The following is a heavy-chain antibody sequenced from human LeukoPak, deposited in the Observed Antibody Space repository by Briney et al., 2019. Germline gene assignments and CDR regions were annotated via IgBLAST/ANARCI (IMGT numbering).Heavy chain of an antibody. CDR2: INSDGSST. CDR3: ARRLNNDY. CDR1: GFTFSSYW. D-gene: IGHD1/OR15-1a*01. V-gene: IGHV3-74*01. J-gene: IGHJ4*02. Sequence: GRSLRLSCAASGFTFSSYWMHGVRHAPRKGLVWVSRINSDGSSTSYADSVKGRFTISRDNAKNTLYLQMNSLRAEDTAVYYCARRLNNDYWGQGTLVTVSS.